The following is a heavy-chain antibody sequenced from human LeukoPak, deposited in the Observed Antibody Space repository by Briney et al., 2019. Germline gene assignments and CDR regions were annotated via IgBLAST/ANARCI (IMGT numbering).Heavy chain of an antibody. V-gene: IGHV3-64*01. CDR3: ARDRQYFSD. D-gene: IGHD2/OR15-2a*01. J-gene: IGHJ4*02. CDR2: ISSNGGST. CDR1: GFTFSSYA. Sequence: GGSLRLSCAASGFTFSSYAMHWVRQAPGKGLEYVSAISSNGGSTYYANSVKGRFTISRDNSKNTLYLQMGSLRAEDMAVYYCARDRQYFSDWGQGTLVTVSS.